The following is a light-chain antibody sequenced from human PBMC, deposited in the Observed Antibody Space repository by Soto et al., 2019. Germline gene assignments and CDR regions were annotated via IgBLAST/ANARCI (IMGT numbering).Light chain of an antibody. CDR2: GAS. V-gene: IGKV3-20*01. Sequence: EILFTQSPGTLSLSPGERATLSCRASQSVSNNYLAWYQQKPGKAPRLLIYGASNRATGIPDRFSGSGSGTDFTLTISRLEPEDVAVYYCQQYGSSGTFGQGTKVDIK. CDR3: QQYGSSGT. CDR1: QSVSNNY. J-gene: IGKJ1*01.